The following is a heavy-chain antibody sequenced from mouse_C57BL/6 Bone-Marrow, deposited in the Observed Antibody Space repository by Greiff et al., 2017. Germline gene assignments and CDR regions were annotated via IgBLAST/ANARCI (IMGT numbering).Heavy chain of an antibody. Sequence: QVQLQQPGAELVKPGASVKMSCKASGYTFTSYWITWVKQRPGQGLEWIGDIYPGSGSTNYNEKFKSKATLPADPSSSTAYMQLSSLTSEDSAVYYCAPIWARPDYFDYWGQGTTLTVSS. CDR3: APIWARPDYFDY. V-gene: IGHV1-55*01. D-gene: IGHD4-1*01. J-gene: IGHJ2*01. CDR2: IYPGSGST. CDR1: GYTFTSYW.